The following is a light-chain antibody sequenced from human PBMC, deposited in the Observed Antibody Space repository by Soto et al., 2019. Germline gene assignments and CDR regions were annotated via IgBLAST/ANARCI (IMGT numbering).Light chain of an antibody. CDR2: EGS. Sequence: QSALTQPASVSGSPGQSITMSCTGTSSNIGSYNFVSWYQQHPGKAPKLVIYEGSKRPSGVSDRFSGSKSGNTASLTISGLQAEDEADYYCCSYASSYFVVVFGGGTKLTVL. J-gene: IGLJ2*01. CDR1: SSNIGSYNF. CDR3: CSYASSYFVVV. V-gene: IGLV2-23*01.